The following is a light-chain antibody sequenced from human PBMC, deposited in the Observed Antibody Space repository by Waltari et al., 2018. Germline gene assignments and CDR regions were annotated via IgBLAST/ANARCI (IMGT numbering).Light chain of an antibody. CDR2: DAS. CDR1: QSVASNY. CDR3: QQYAGSPWT. J-gene: IGKJ1*01. V-gene: IGKV3D-20*01. Sequence: DIVLTQSPATLSLSPGERATLSCVASQSVASNYLAWYQQKPGLAPRLLIYDASSRATGIPARFSGSGSGTDFTLTISRLEPEDFAVYFCQQYAGSPWTFGQGTKVEIK.